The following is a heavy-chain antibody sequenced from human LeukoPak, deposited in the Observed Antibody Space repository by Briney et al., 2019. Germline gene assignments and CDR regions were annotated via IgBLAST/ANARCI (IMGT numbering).Heavy chain of an antibody. J-gene: IGHJ3*02. CDR2: INSDGSTT. Sequence: GGSLRLSCAASGFTFSSYWMHWVRQAPGKGLVWVSLINSDGSTTTYADSVKGRFTITGDNAKNTLYLQMNSIRAEETAVYYCARGENEIGADFDIWGQGTMVTVSS. V-gene: IGHV3-74*01. D-gene: IGHD1-1*01. CDR1: GFTFSSYW. CDR3: ARGENEIGADFDI.